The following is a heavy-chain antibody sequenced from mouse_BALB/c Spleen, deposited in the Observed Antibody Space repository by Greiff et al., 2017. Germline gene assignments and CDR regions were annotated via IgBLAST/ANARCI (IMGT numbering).Heavy chain of an antibody. CDR2: INPSNGRT. V-gene: IGHV1S81*02. CDR3: AYYGSSLYAMDY. Sequence: VQLQQPGAELVKPGASVKLSCKASGYTFTSYWMHWVKQRPGQGLEWIGEINPSNGRTNYNEKFKSKATLTVDKSSSTAYMQLSSLTSEDSAVYYCAYYGSSLYAMDYWGQGTSVTVSS. CDR1: GYTFTSYW. D-gene: IGHD1-1*01. J-gene: IGHJ4*01.